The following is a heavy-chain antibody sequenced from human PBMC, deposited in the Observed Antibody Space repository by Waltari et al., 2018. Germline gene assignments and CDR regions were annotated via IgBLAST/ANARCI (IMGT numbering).Heavy chain of an antibody. J-gene: IGHJ4*02. CDR2: ISSSGTTI. V-gene: IGHV3-11*01. Sequence: QMVESGGGLVWPGGSLTLSCAASGFRFREYYMSWIRQAPGKGREWVSYISSSGTTILYADSVKGRFTISRDNAKNSLHMEMNNLRAEDTAVYYCARGITSAFDYWGQGSLVTVSS. CDR3: ARGITSAFDY. CDR1: GFRFREYY. D-gene: IGHD1-20*01.